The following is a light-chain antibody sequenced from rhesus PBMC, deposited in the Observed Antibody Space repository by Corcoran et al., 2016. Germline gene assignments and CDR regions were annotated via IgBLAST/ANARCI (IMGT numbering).Light chain of an antibody. Sequence: QAAPTQSPSVSGSPGQSVAISCPGTSSDIGGYNRVSWYQQHPGKAPKLMIYGVRARPSGVSDRFSGSKSGNTASLTISGLQAEDAADYYCTSYANSATFIFGSGTRLTVL. CDR3: TSYANSATFI. V-gene: IGLV2-13*03. CDR2: GVR. CDR1: SSDIGGYNR. J-gene: IGLJ1*01.